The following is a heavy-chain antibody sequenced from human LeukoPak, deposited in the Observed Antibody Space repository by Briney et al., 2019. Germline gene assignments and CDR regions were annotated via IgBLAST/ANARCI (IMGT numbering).Heavy chain of an antibody. D-gene: IGHD1-26*01. J-gene: IGHJ5*01. CDR3: ARNNYYARDS. CDR1: GFTFSSYW. CDR2: VVQDGSDK. V-gene: IGHV3-7*01. Sequence: GGSLRLSRAASGFTFSSYWMSWVRQAPGKGLEWVANVVQDGSDKYYVDSVKGRFTISRDNAKNSLYLQMNSLRAEDTAVYYCARNNYYARDSWGQGTLVTVSS.